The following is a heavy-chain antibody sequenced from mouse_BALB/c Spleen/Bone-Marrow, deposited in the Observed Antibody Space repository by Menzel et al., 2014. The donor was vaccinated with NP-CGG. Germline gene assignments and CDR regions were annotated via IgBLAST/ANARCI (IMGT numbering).Heavy chain of an antibody. D-gene: IGHD1-1*01. CDR3: ARADYYGYLNY. CDR1: GFDFSRYW. CDR2: INPDSRTI. Sequence: EVKLMESGGGLVQPGGSLKLSCAASGFDFSRYWMSWVRQAPGKGLEWIGEINPDSRTINYSPSLKDKFIISRDNAKNALYLRLNKVRSEDTALYYCARADYYGYLNYWGQGTTLTVSS. J-gene: IGHJ2*01. V-gene: IGHV4-1*02.